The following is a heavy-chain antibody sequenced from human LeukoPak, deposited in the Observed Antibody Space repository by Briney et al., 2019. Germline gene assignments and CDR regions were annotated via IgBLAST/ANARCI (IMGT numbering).Heavy chain of an antibody. V-gene: IGHV1-18*01. CDR1: GYTFTSYG. CDR2: ISAHNGNT. D-gene: IGHD1-26*01. Sequence: SVKVSCKASGYTFTSYGISWVRQAPGQGLEWMGWISAHNGNTNYAQKFQGRVTMTTDTSTSTAYMEVRSLRSDDTAVCYCARDEGGSYNYWGQGTLVTVSS. CDR3: ARDEGGSYNY. J-gene: IGHJ4*02.